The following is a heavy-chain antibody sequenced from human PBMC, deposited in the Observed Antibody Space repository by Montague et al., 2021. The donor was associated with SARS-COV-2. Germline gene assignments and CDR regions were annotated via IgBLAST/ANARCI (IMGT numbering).Heavy chain of an antibody. CDR2: ISGSGGST. CDR3: AKVGSSWYHGYYYGMDV. Sequence: PLRLSCAASGFTFSSYAMSWVRQAPGKGLEWVSAISGSGGSTYYADSVXGRFTISRDNSKNTLYLQMNSLRAEDTAVYYCAKVGSSWYHGYYYGMDVWGQGTTATVSS. J-gene: IGHJ6*02. D-gene: IGHD6-13*01. V-gene: IGHV3-23*01. CDR1: GFTFSSYA.